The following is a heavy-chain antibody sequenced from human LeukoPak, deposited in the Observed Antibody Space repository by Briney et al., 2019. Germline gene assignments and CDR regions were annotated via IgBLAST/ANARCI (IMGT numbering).Heavy chain of an antibody. CDR1: GGSISSSNW. D-gene: IGHD6-19*01. J-gene: IGHJ4*02. V-gene: IGHV4-4*02. CDR2: IYHSGST. CDR3: ARSEYSSGWYFDY. Sequence: SGTLSLTCAVSGGSISSSNWWSWVRQPPGKGLEWIGEIYHSGSTNYNPSFKSRVTISVDKSKNQFSLKLSSVTAADTAVYYCARSEYSSGWYFDYWGQGTLVTVSS.